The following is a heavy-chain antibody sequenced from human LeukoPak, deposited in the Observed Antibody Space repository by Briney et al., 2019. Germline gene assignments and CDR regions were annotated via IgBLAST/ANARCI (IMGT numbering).Heavy chain of an antibody. D-gene: IGHD2-21*02. J-gene: IGHJ3*02. CDR1: GGSISSGGYY. V-gene: IGHV4-31*03. CDR3: ARYRNCGSDCYDAFDI. CDR2: IYYSGST. Sequence: SETLSLTCTVSGGSISSGGYYWSWIRQHPGKGLEWIGYIYYSGSTYYNPSLKSRVTISVDTSKNQFSLKLSSVTAADTAVYYCARYRNCGSDCYDAFDIWGRGTMVTVSS.